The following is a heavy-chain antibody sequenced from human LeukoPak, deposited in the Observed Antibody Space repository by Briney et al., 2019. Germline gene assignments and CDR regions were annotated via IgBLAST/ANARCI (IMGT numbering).Heavy chain of an antibody. CDR2: INPSGGST. CDR1: GYTFTSYY. V-gene: IGHV1-46*01. Sequence: ASVKVSCKASGYTFTSYYMHWVRQAPGQGLEWMGIINPSGGSTSYTQKFQGRITMTRDTSTSTVYVELSSLRSEDTAVYYCARAYHHASSRYYFPLDYWGQGTLVTVSS. J-gene: IGHJ4*02. D-gene: IGHD3-22*01. CDR3: ARAYHHASSRYYFPLDY.